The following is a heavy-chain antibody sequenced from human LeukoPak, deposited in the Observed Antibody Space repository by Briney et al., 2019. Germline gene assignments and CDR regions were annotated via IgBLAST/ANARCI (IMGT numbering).Heavy chain of an antibody. CDR2: INHSGST. J-gene: IGHJ5*02. CDR1: GGSFSGCY. Sequence: PSETLSLTCAVYGGSFSGCYWSWVRQPPGKGLEWIGEINHSGSTNYNPSLKSRVTISVETSKNQFSLKLSSVTAADTAVYYCARGAYDFWSGYPSSWGQGTLVTVSS. V-gene: IGHV4-34*01. CDR3: ARGAYDFWSGYPSS. D-gene: IGHD3-3*01.